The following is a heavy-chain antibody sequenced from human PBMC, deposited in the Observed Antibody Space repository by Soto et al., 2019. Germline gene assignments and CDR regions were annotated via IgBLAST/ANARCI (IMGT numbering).Heavy chain of an antibody. V-gene: IGHV4-30-2*01. CDR2: INHSGST. D-gene: IGHD3-3*01. Sequence: SETLSLTCAVSGGSISSDGYSWSWIRQPPGKGLEWIGEINHSGSTNYNPSLKSRVTISVDTSKNQFSLKLSSVTAADTAVYYCARVGAIFGVVIFDYWGQGTLVTVSS. CDR3: ARVGAIFGVVIFDY. J-gene: IGHJ4*02. CDR1: GGSISSDGYS.